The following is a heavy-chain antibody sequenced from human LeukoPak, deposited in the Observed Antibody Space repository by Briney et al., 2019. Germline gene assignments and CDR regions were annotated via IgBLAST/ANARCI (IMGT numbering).Heavy chain of an antibody. Sequence: GGSLRLSCAASGFTFSSYGMHWVRQAPGKGLEWVAVISYDGSNKYYADSVKGRFTISRDNSKNTLYLQMNSLRAEDTAVYYCAGCDRRFYFDYWGQGTLVTVSS. J-gene: IGHJ4*02. CDR2: ISYDGSNK. D-gene: IGHD2-21*02. V-gene: IGHV3-30*03. CDR3: AGCDRRFYFDY. CDR1: GFTFSSYG.